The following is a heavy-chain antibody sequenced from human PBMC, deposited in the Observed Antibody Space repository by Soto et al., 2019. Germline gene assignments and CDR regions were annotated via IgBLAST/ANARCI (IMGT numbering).Heavy chain of an antibody. CDR1: EFTFSSYS. D-gene: IGHD3-10*01. Sequence: EVQLVESGGGLVQPGGSLRLSCAASEFTFSSYSMNWVRQAPGKGLEWVSYISSSSSTIYHADSVKGRFTISRDNAKNSLYLQMNSLRDEDTAVYYCAGWFGELLVPLFGMDVWGQGTTVTVSS. V-gene: IGHV3-48*02. CDR2: ISSSSSTI. CDR3: AGWFGELLVPLFGMDV. J-gene: IGHJ6*02.